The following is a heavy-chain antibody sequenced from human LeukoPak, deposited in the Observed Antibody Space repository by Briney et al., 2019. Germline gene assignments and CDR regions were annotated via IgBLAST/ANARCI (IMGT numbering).Heavy chain of an antibody. CDR2: ISSSGSTI. CDR1: GFTFSSYE. Sequence: GGSLRLSCAASGFTFSSYEMNWVRQAPGKGLEWVSYISSSGSTIYYADSVKGRFTISRDNANNSLYLQMNSLRAEDTAVYYCARADIGDWGYFDYWGQGTLVTVSS. J-gene: IGHJ4*02. D-gene: IGHD3/OR15-3a*01. CDR3: ARADIGDWGYFDY. V-gene: IGHV3-48*03.